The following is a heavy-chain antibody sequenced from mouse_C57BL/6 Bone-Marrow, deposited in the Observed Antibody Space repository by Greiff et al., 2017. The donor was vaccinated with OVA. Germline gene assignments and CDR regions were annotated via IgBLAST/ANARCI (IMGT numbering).Heavy chain of an antibody. CDR3: ARARLSWFAY. CDR2: IYPGSGST. CDR1: GYTFTSYW. V-gene: IGHV1-55*01. J-gene: IGHJ3*01. Sequence: QVQLQQPGAELVKPGASVKMSCKASGYTFTSYWITWVKQRPGQGLEWIGDIYPGSGSTNYNEKFKSKATLTVYTSSSTAYMQLSSLTSEDSAVYYCARARLSWFAYWGQGTLVTVAA. D-gene: IGHD2-4*01.